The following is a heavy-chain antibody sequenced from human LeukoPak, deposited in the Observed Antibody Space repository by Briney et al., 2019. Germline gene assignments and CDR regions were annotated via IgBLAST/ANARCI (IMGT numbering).Heavy chain of an antibody. D-gene: IGHD3-10*01. CDR3: ARGKEVITMLRGLKPGYYFDY. CDR2: IHYSGST. V-gene: IGHV4-59*01. J-gene: IGHJ4*02. CDR1: GGSITNYY. Sequence: SETLSLTCTVSGGSITNYYWSWIRQPPGKGLEWIGYIHYSGSTKYKSSLKSRVTISVDTSKNQFSLKRNSVTAADTAVYYCARGKEVITMLRGLKPGYYFDYWGQGTLVTVSS.